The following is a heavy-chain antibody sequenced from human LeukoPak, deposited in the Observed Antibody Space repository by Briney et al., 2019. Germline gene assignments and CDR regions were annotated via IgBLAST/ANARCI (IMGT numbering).Heavy chain of an antibody. CDR2: IRSKAYGGTT. Sequence: GGSLRLSCTASGFTFGDYAMSWFRQAPGKGLEWVGFIRSKAYGGTTEYAASVKGRFTISRDDSKSIAYLQMNSLKTEDTAVYYCTREGGYSGSYYVDYWGQGTLVTVSS. CDR3: TREGGYSGSYYVDY. D-gene: IGHD1-26*01. CDR1: GFTFGDYA. V-gene: IGHV3-49*03. J-gene: IGHJ4*02.